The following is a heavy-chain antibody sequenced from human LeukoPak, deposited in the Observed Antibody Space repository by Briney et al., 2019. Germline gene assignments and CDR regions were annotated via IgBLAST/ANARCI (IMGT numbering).Heavy chain of an antibody. V-gene: IGHV3-23*01. CDR1: GFIFSSYP. CDR3: AKISSWHTVAFGF. D-gene: IGHD3-3*02. J-gene: IGHJ4*01. Sequence: GGSLRLSCATSGFIFSSYPMSWVRQAPGKGLEWVSTINFSSGIIYYADSVKGRLTISRDNSKSTLYLQMNSLRAEDTGVYYCAKISSWHTVAFGFWGHGTLVTVSS. CDR2: INFSSGII.